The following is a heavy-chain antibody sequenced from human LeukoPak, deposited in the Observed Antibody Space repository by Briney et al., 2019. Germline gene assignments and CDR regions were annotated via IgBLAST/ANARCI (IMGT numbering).Heavy chain of an antibody. V-gene: IGHV4-39*07. J-gene: IGHJ4*02. Sequence: SETLSLTCTVSGGSISSTSYYWGWIRQPPGKGLEWIGSIYYSGSTYYNPSLKSRVTISVDTSKNQFSLKLSSVTAADTAVYYCARDYLGGSYVLSKFDYWGQGTLVTVSS. CDR2: IYYSGST. D-gene: IGHD1-26*01. CDR1: GGSISSTSYY. CDR3: ARDYLGGSYVLSKFDY.